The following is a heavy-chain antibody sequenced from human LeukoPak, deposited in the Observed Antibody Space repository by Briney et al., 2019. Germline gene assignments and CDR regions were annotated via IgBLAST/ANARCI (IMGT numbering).Heavy chain of an antibody. J-gene: IGHJ6*03. D-gene: IGHD1-26*01. CDR2: ISRDGSNK. V-gene: IGHV3-74*01. CDR1: EFTFSTYW. CDR3: AREWDLPGAYYIDV. Sequence: GGSLSLSCAASEFTFSTYWMHWVRQAPGRGLVWVSRISRDGSNKFTADSVRGGSTISRDNAKQTLYLQMNSLRRDDTAVYYCAREWDLPGAYYIDVWGKGTTVTVSS.